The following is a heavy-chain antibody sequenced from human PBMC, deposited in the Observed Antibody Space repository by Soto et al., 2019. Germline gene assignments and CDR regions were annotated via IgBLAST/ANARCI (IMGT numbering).Heavy chain of an antibody. CDR2: ISYDGSNK. V-gene: IGHV3-30-3*01. J-gene: IGHJ4*02. D-gene: IGHD3-3*01. Sequence: GGSLRLSCAASGFTFSSYAMHWVRQAPGKGLEWVAVISYDGSNKYYADSVKGRFTISRDNSKNTLYLQMSSLRAEDTAVYYCARDRNYDFWSGSAGYWGQGTLVTVSS. CDR3: ARDRNYDFWSGSAGY. CDR1: GFTFSSYA.